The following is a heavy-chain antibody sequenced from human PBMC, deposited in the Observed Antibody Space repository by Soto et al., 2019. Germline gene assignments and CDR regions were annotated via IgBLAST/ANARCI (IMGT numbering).Heavy chain of an antibody. CDR3: TTGPGGITMIVVAETDY. D-gene: IGHD3-22*01. CDR1: GFTFSSAW. CDR2: IKSKTDGGTT. V-gene: IGHV3-15*01. J-gene: IGHJ4*02. Sequence: VGSLRLSCAASGFTFSSAWMSWVRQAPGKGLEWVGRIKSKTDGGTTDYAAPVKGRFTISRDDSKNTLYLQMNSLKTEDTAVYYCTTGPGGITMIVVAETDYWGQGT.